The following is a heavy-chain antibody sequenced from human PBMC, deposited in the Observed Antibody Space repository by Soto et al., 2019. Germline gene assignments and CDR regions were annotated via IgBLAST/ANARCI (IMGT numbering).Heavy chain of an antibody. J-gene: IGHJ4*02. CDR3: ARARGVVRGVIISAFDY. Sequence: QVQLQQWGAGLLKPSETLSLTCAVYGGSFSGYYWSWIRQPPGKGLEWIGEINHSGSTNYNPSLKRRVTISVDTSKNQFSLKLSSVPAADRAVYYCARARGVVRGVIISAFDYWGQGTLVTVSS. D-gene: IGHD3-10*01. V-gene: IGHV4-34*01. CDR1: GGSFSGYY. CDR2: INHSGST.